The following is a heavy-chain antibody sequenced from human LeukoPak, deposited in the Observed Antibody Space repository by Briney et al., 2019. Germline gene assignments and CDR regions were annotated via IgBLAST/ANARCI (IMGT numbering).Heavy chain of an antibody. J-gene: IGHJ4*02. CDR2: IKQDGSEK. V-gene: IGHV3-7*01. CDR3: ASSMITFGGLIAYFDY. Sequence: QAGGSLRLSCAASGFTFSTYWMSWVRQGPGKGLEWVANIKQDGSEKYYVDSVKGRFTISRDNAKNSLYLQMNSLRAEDTAVYYCASSMITFGGLIAYFDYWGQGTLVTVSS. D-gene: IGHD3-16*02. CDR1: GFTFSTYW.